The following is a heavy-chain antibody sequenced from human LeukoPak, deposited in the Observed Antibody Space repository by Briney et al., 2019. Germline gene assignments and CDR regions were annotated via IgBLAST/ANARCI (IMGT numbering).Heavy chain of an antibody. D-gene: IGHD2-2*01. Sequence: PGGSLRLSCATSGFTFNTYSMHWVRQAPGKGLEWVAVIWYDGSNKYYADSVKGRFTISRDNSKNTLYLQMNSLRAEDTAVYYCARDEVVPAAMDGFPDYWGQGTLVTVSS. V-gene: IGHV3-33*08. CDR2: IWYDGSNK. CDR1: GFTFNTYS. J-gene: IGHJ4*02. CDR3: ARDEVVPAAMDGFPDY.